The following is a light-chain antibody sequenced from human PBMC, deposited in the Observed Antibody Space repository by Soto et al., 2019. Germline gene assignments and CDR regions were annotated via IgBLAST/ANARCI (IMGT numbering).Light chain of an antibody. Sequence: EIVMTQSPATLSVSPGERATLSCRASQSLGDNLAWYQHRPGQAPRLLIHSASIGATGIPPKFSGSGSGTDFTLTISRLEPEDFAVYYCQQYGSSPPFTFGQGTRLEI. V-gene: IGKV3-20*01. CDR3: QQYGSSPPFT. CDR2: SAS. J-gene: IGKJ5*01. CDR1: QSLGDN.